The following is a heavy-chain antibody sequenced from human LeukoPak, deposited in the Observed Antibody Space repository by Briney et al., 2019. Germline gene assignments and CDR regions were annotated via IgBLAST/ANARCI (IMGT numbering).Heavy chain of an antibody. Sequence: SETLSLTCTVSGDSISSSSYNWGWIRQPPGKGLEWIGSIYYSGSTNYNPSLKSRVTISVDTSKNQFSLKLGSVTAADTAVYYCARDHAYYYGSGLLEYWGQGTLVTVSS. J-gene: IGHJ4*02. D-gene: IGHD3-10*01. CDR3: ARDHAYYYGSGLLEY. CDR2: IYYSGST. V-gene: IGHV4-39*07. CDR1: GDSISSSSYN.